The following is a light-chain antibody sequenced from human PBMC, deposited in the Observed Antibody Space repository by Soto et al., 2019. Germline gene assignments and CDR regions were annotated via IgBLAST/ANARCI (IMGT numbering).Light chain of an antibody. Sequence: QSALTQPASVSGSPGQSITISCTGTSSDVGGYNYVSWYQQHPDKAPKLLIYSNTQRPSGVPDRFSGSKSGTSASLAISGLQSEDEADYYCAAWDDSLNGPVFGTGTKLTVL. J-gene: IGLJ1*01. CDR3: AAWDDSLNGPV. CDR2: SNT. CDR1: SSDVGGYNY. V-gene: IGLV2-14*01.